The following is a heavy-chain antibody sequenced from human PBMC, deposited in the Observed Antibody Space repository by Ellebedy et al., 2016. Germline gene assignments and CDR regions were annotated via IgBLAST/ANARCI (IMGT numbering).Heavy chain of an antibody. CDR1: GFTFSSYW. CDR2: IKQDGSEK. J-gene: IGHJ4*02. Sequence: GGSLRLSXAASGFTFSSYWMSWVRQAPGKGLEWVANIKQDGSEKYYVDSVKGRFTISRDNAKNSLYLQMNSLRAEDTAVYYCARALPGHYDILTGYYFDYWGQGTLVTVSS. CDR3: ARALPGHYDILTGYYFDY. D-gene: IGHD3-9*01. V-gene: IGHV3-7*01.